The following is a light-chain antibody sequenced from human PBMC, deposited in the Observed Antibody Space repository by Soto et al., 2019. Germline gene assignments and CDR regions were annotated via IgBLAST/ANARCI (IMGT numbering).Light chain of an antibody. CDR2: DVS. CDR3: SSYTISNTRV. J-gene: IGLJ1*01. Sequence: QSALTQPASVSGSPGQSITISCTGTSSDVCGYNYVSWYQPYPGKAPKLMIYDVSNRPSGVSNRFSGSKSGNTASLTISGLQAEDEAEYYCSSYTISNTRVVGSGTKVTVL. CDR1: SSDVCGYNY. V-gene: IGLV2-14*01.